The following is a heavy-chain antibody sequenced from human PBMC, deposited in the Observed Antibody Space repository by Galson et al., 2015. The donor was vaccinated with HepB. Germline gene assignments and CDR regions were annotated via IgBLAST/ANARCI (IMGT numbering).Heavy chain of an antibody. CDR2: IIPILGIA. Sequence: SVKVSCKASGGTFSSYTISWVRRAPGQGLEWMGRIIPILGIANYAQKFQGRVTITADKSTSTAYMELSSLRSEDTAVYYCATSYLAVGYSGYDYYFDYWGQGTLVTVSS. CDR3: ATSYLAVGYSGYDYYFDY. J-gene: IGHJ4*02. D-gene: IGHD5-12*01. CDR1: GGTFSSYT. V-gene: IGHV1-69*02.